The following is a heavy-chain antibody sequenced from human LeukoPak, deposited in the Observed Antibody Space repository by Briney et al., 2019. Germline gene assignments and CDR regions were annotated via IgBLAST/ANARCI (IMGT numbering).Heavy chain of an antibody. CDR3: ASGTGDKRWYFDL. V-gene: IGHV4-34*01. J-gene: IGHJ2*01. Sequence: PSETLSLTCAVYGGSFSGYYWSWIRQPPGKGLEWIGEINHSGSTNYNPSLKSRVTISVDTSKNQFSLKLSSVTAADTAVYYCASGTGDKRWYFDLWGRGTLATVSS. CDR1: GGSFSGYY. CDR2: INHSGST. D-gene: IGHD7-27*01.